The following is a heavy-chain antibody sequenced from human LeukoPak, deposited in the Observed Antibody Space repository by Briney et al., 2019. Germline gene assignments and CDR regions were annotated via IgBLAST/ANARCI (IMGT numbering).Heavy chain of an antibody. D-gene: IGHD6-13*01. Sequence: GGSLRLSCAASGFTFSSYSMNWVRQAPGKGLEWVSYISSSSSTIYYADSVKGRFTISRDNAKNSLYLQMNSLRAEDTAVYYCAKRMGPSIVAADLDYWGQGTLVTVSS. CDR2: ISSSSSTI. CDR3: AKRMGPSIVAADLDY. CDR1: GFTFSSYS. J-gene: IGHJ4*02. V-gene: IGHV3-48*04.